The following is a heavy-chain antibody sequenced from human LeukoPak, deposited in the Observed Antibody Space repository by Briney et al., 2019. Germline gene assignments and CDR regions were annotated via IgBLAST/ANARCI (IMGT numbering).Heavy chain of an antibody. CDR3: ARGIIAAAGTYYFDY. J-gene: IGHJ4*02. CDR1: GYTFTGYS. Sequence: ASVKVSCKASGYTFTGYSMHWVRQAPGQGLEWMGWVNPNNGGTKYAQKFQGRVTMTRDTSISTAYMEVSRLRSDDTAVYYCARGIIAAAGTYYFDYWGLGTLVTVSS. V-gene: IGHV1-2*02. D-gene: IGHD6-13*01. CDR2: VNPNNGGT.